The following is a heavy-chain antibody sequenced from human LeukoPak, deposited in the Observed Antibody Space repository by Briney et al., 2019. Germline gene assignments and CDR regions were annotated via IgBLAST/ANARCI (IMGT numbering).Heavy chain of an antibody. V-gene: IGHV4-59*01. CDR1: GGSISSYY. J-gene: IGHJ6*03. D-gene: IGHD2-21*02. CDR2: IYYSGST. Sequence: SETLSLTCTVSGGSISSYYWGWIRQPPGKGLEWIGYIYYSGSTNYNPSLKSRVTISVDTSKNQFSLKLSSVTAADTAVYYCARTNSPYYCGGDCYSDYYYYMDVWGKGTTVTVSS. CDR3: ARTNSPYYCGGDCYSDYYYYMDV.